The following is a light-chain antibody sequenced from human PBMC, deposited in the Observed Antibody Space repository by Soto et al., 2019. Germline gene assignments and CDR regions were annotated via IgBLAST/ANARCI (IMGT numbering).Light chain of an antibody. J-gene: IGKJ4*01. CDR2: DAS. V-gene: IGKV3-15*01. CDR3: QQYDRWPVT. CDR1: QSVTTN. Sequence: EVVMTQSPATLSVSPWERVTFSCRASQSVTTNLAWYQHKPGQSPRLLISDASTGASGIPPRFSGSGSGTEFTLTIDRLQSADFAVYDCQQYDRWPVTFGGGTKVEIK.